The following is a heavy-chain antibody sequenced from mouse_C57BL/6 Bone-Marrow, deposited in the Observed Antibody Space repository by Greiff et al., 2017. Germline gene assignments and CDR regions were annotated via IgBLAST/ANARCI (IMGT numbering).Heavy chain of an antibody. CDR2: IYPSSGYT. Sequence: QVQLQQSGAELARPGASVKMSCKASGYTFTSYTMHWVKQRPGQGLEWIGYIYPSSGYTKYNKKFKDKATLTADKSSSPAYMQLSSLTSEDTAVYYGGRPQVITTVVARYFDVWGTGTTVTVSS. CDR1: GYTFTSYT. D-gene: IGHD1-1*01. V-gene: IGHV1-4*01. J-gene: IGHJ1*03. CDR3: GRPQVITTVVARYFDV.